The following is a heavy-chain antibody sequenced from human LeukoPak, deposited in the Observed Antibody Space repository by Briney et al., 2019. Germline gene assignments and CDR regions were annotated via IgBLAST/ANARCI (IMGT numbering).Heavy chain of an antibody. Sequence: PGGSLRLSCAASGFTFSDYYMNWIRQAPGTGLEWVSYMSNSGSTIYYADFAKGRFTISRDNAKNSLYLQMNSLRAEDTAVYYCTRGKTATGTGSAYWGQGTLVTVSS. CDR1: GFTFSDYY. J-gene: IGHJ4*02. CDR3: TRGKTATGTGSAY. CDR2: MSNSGSTI. V-gene: IGHV3-11*01. D-gene: IGHD3-10*01.